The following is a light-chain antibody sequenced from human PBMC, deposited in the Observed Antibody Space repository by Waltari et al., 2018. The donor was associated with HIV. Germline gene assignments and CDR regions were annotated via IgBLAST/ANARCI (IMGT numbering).Light chain of an antibody. CDR2: EGI. Sequence: QSALTQPASVSGSPGQSITISCTGTNSDVGNYNLFSWYQHHPGKAPKLIIYEGIKRPSGVSNRISGSKSANTASLTISGLQAEDEADYYCSSYGGSSNWLFGGGTKLTVL. CDR3: SSYGGSSNWL. CDR1: NSDVGNYNL. J-gene: IGLJ2*01. V-gene: IGLV2-23*01.